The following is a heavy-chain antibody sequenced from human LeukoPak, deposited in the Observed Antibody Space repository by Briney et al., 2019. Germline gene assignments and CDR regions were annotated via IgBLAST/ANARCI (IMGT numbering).Heavy chain of an antibody. D-gene: IGHD3-10*01. Sequence: ASVKVSCKASGYTFTGYYMHWVRQAPGQGLEWMGWINPKSGGTNYAQKFQGRVTMTRDTSISTAYMELSSLRSEDTAVYYCARGSSPNTIKYGSGSEFDYWGQGTLVTVSS. V-gene: IGHV1-2*02. CDR2: INPKSGGT. CDR3: ARGSSPNTIKYGSGSEFDY. CDR1: GYTFTGYY. J-gene: IGHJ4*02.